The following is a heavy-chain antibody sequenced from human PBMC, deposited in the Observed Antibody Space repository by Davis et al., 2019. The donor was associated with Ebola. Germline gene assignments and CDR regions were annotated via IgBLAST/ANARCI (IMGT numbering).Heavy chain of an antibody. J-gene: IGHJ4*02. CDR1: GGSISSGGYS. CDR2: MYHSGST. V-gene: IGHV4-30-2*01. CDR3: ARLEAVAGLDY. Sequence: MPSETLSLTCAVSGGSISSGGYSWSWIRQPPGKGLEWIGYMYHSGSTYYNPSLKSRVTISVDRSKNQFSLKLSSVTAADTAVYYCARLEAVAGLDYWGQGTLVTVSS. D-gene: IGHD6-19*01.